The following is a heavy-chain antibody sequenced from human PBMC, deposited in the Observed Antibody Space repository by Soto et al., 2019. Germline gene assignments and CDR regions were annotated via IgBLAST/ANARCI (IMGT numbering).Heavy chain of an antibody. Sequence: LRLSCVASGFSVSTNYMSWVRQAPGKRPEWVSGIYSGDTTYYADSVKGRFTISKDNSKNTLYLQMDSLRVEDTAVYYCARPTSSGYIYYWGQGTLVTVSS. J-gene: IGHJ4*02. CDR3: ARPTSSGYIYY. D-gene: IGHD3-22*01. V-gene: IGHV3-53*01. CDR2: IYSGDTT. CDR1: GFSVSTNY.